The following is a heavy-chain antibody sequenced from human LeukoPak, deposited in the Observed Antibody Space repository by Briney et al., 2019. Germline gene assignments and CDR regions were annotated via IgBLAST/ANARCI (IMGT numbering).Heavy chain of an antibody. V-gene: IGHV3-21*01. CDR1: GFTVSSNY. CDR2: ITSGGDYI. Sequence: GGSLRLSCAASGFTVSSNYMSWVRQTPGKGLEWVSSITSGGDYIYYADSVKGRFTTSRDNAKNSLSLQLNSLRVEDTAVYYCARGHYDVLAASYKWTPDYWGQGTLVTVSS. J-gene: IGHJ4*02. D-gene: IGHD3-9*01. CDR3: ARGHYDVLAASYKWTPDY.